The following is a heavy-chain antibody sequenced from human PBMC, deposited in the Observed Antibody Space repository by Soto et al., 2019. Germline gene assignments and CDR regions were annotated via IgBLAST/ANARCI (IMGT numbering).Heavy chain of an antibody. J-gene: IGHJ6*02. CDR3: ARDCFAFVSSGYYYGMYGMDV. CDR1: GFTFSSYS. Sequence: EVQLVESGGGLVQPGGSLRLSCAASGFTFSSYSMNWVRQAPGKGLEWVSYISSSSSTIYYADSVKGRFTISRDNANNSLYLQMNSLRDEDTAVYYCARDCFAFVSSGYYYGMYGMDVWGQGTTVTVSS. CDR2: ISSSSSTI. V-gene: IGHV3-48*02. D-gene: IGHD3-22*01.